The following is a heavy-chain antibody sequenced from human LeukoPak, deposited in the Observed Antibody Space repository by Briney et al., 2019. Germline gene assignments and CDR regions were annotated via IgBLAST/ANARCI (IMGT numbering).Heavy chain of an antibody. D-gene: IGHD6-13*01. CDR2: INHSGST. CDR1: GGSFSGYY. CDR3: ARGRSSSWYSYPYNWFDP. Sequence: PSETLSLTCAVYGGSFSGYYWSWIRQPPGKGLEWIGEINHSGSTNYNPSLKSRVTISVDTSKNQFSLKVSSVTAADTAVYYCARGRSSSWYSYPYNWFDPWGQGTLVTVSS. V-gene: IGHV4-34*01. J-gene: IGHJ5*02.